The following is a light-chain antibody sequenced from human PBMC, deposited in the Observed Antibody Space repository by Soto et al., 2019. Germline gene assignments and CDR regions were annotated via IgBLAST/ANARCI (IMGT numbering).Light chain of an antibody. Sequence: QSVLTQPASVSGSPGQSITISCTGTSSDVGGYNYVSWYQHHPGKAPKLMIHDVSNRPSGVSNRFSGSKSGNTASLTISGLQPEDEADYYCSSYTTSNTRQIVLGTGTKVT. CDR2: DVS. J-gene: IGLJ1*01. CDR1: SSDVGGYNY. CDR3: SSYTTSNTRQIV. V-gene: IGLV2-14*03.